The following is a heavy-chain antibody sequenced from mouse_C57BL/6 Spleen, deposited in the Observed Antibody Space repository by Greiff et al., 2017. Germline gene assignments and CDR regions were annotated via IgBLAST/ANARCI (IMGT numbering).Heavy chain of an antibody. V-gene: IGHV1-26*01. CDR3: ASTAPATHFDY. CDR1: GYTFTDYY. J-gene: IGHJ2*01. Sequence: EVQLQQSGPELVKPGASVKISCKASGYTFTDYYMNWVKQSHGKSLEWIGDINPNNGGTSNNQKFKGTATLTVDKSSSTAYMALRSLTSEDSAVYYCASTAPATHFDYWCQGTTLTVSS. D-gene: IGHD3-1*01. CDR2: INPNNGGT.